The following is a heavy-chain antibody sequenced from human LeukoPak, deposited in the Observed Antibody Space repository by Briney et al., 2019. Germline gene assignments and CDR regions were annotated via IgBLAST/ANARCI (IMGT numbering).Heavy chain of an antibody. V-gene: IGHV1-18*04. CDR2: ISAYNGNT. J-gene: IGHJ5*02. Sequence: ASVKVSCKASGYTFTGYYMHWVRQAPGQGLEWMGWISAYNGNTNYAQKLQGRVTMTTDTSTSTAYMELRSLRSDDTAVYYCARGNKRYYDSSPFDPWGQGTLVTVSS. CDR1: GYTFTGYY. CDR3: ARGNKRYYDSSPFDP. D-gene: IGHD3-22*01.